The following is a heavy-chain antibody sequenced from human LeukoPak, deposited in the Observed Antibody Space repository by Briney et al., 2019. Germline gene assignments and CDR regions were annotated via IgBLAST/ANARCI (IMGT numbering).Heavy chain of an antibody. V-gene: IGHV3-33*06. J-gene: IGHJ4*02. CDR2: IWYDGSNK. CDR3: AKDYWGDYSNYGVFDY. Sequence: PGRSLRLSCAASGFTFSSYGMHWVRQAPGKGLEWVAVIWYDGSNKYYADSVKGRFTISRDNSKNTLYLQMNSLRAEDTAVYYCAKDYWGDYSNYGVFDYWGQGTLVTVSS. D-gene: IGHD4-11*01. CDR1: GFTFSSYG.